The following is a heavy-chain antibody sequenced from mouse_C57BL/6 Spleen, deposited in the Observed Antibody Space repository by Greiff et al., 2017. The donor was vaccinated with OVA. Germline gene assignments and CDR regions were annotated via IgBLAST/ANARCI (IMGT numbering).Heavy chain of an antibody. Sequence: EVKLQESGPGLVKPSPSLSLSCSVTGYSITSGYYWNLIRQFPVNILEWMGYISYDGSTNYNPSLKNPITFTRDTSKHPVFLQLNSGTTEVTATYYCAKGREKYYFDYWGQGTTLTVSS. CDR2: ISYDGST. CDR1: GYSITSGYY. J-gene: IGHJ2*01. V-gene: IGHV3-6*01. CDR3: AKGREKYYFDY.